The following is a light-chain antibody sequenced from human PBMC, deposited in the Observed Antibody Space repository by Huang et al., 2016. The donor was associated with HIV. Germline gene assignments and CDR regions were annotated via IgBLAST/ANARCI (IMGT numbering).Light chain of an antibody. J-gene: IGKJ1*01. V-gene: IGKV1-12*01. CDR2: AAS. CDR3: QQTDSFPQT. CDR1: QDISSW. Sequence: DIQMTQSPSSVSASVGDRVTITCRASQDISSWLAWYQHKPGKAPNLLIYAASSLQSGVPSRFSGSGSGTNFSLSITSLQPEDFATYYCQQTDSFPQTFGQGIKVEIK.